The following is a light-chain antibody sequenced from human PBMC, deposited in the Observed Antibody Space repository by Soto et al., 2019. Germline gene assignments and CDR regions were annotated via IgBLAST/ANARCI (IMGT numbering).Light chain of an antibody. V-gene: IGKV3-11*01. CDR2: DAS. CDR1: QSVSSY. CDR3: QQRSNWPPWT. J-gene: IGKJ1*01. Sequence: EIMLTQSPATLSLSPVERATLSCRASQSVSSYLAWYQQKPGQAPRLLIYDASNRATGIPARFSGSGSGTDFTLTISSLEPEDFAVYYCQQRSNWPPWTFGQGTKVDI.